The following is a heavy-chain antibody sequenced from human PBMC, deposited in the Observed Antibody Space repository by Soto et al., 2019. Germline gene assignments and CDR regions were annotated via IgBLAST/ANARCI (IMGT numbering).Heavy chain of an antibody. D-gene: IGHD3-3*01. CDR3: AIPPRILEWLFPPDY. CDR1: GGTFSSYA. CDR2: IIPIFGTA. Sequence: GASVKVSCKASGGTFSSYAISWVRQAPGQGLEWMGGIIPIFGTANYAQKFQGRVTITADKSTSTAYMELSSLRSEDTAVYYCAIPPRILEWLFPPDYWGQGTLVTVSS. J-gene: IGHJ4*02. V-gene: IGHV1-69*06.